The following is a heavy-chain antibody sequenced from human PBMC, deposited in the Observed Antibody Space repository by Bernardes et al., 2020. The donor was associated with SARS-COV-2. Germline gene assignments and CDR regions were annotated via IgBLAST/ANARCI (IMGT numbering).Heavy chain of an antibody. D-gene: IGHD3-22*01. J-gene: IGHJ4*02. CDR2: ISISDNT. Sequence: GGSLRLSCAVSGFTLSDYAMSWVRQAPGKGLEWVSLISISDNTHYADSVKGRFTMSRDNSQSRVFLQMNSLRVDDTAVYYCAIDLDSSGRDYFDSWGQGNLVTVSS. CDR1: GFTLSDYA. CDR3: AIDLDSSGRDYFDS. V-gene: IGHV3-23*01.